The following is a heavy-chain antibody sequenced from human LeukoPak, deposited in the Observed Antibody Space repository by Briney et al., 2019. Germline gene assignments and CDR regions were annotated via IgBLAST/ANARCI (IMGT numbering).Heavy chain of an antibody. V-gene: IGHV3-21*01. D-gene: IGHD6-19*01. J-gene: IGHJ6*02. CDR2: ISSSSSYI. CDR3: ARDSSSGWYEYYYYGMDV. Sequence: GGSLRLSCAASGFTFSTYGMHWVRQAPGKGLEWVSSISSSSSYIYYADSVKGRFTISRDNAKNSLYLQMNSLRAEDTAVYYCARDSSSGWYEYYYYGMDVWGQGTTVTVSS. CDR1: GFTFSTYG.